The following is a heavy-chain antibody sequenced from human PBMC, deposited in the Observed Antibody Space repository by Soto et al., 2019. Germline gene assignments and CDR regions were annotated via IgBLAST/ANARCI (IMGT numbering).Heavy chain of an antibody. V-gene: IGHV3-21*01. CDR1: GFTFSSYT. CDR2: ISSGSSNI. CDR3: EKGREVFDFWGRNYNVCLDT. D-gene: IGHD3-3*01. Sequence: PGGSLRLSCAASGFTFSSYTMNWVRQAPGKGLEWVSSISSGSSNIYYADSVKGRFTISRDNSKNTLYLKMNSLRAEDTAVYYCEKGREVFDFWGRNYNVCLDTWGGETMVTVSA. J-gene: IGHJ5*02.